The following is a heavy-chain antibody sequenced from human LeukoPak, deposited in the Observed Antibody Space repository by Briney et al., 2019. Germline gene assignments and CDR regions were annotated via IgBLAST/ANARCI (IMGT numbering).Heavy chain of an antibody. Sequence: SATLSLTCTVSGGSVSSGSYYWSWLRQPPGKGLEWIGYIYYSGSTNYNPSPKSRVTITVDTSKNQFSLKLSSVTAAETAVYYCARVVEAAGTGTRGLVDYWGQGTLVTVSS. V-gene: IGHV4-61*01. D-gene: IGHD6-13*01. J-gene: IGHJ4*02. CDR2: IYYSGST. CDR1: GGSVSSGSYY. CDR3: ARVVEAAGTGTRGLVDY.